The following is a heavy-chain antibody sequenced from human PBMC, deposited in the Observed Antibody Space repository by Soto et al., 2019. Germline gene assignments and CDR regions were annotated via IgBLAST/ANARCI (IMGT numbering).Heavy chain of an antibody. V-gene: IGHV1-3*01. CDR3: ARKDYYDSGIYYFDY. CDR2: INAGNGDT. CDR1: GYTFSTYP. J-gene: IGHJ4*02. Sequence: QVQLVQSGAEVKKPGASVKVSCKTSGYTFSTYPMHWVRQAAGQRLEWMGWINAGNGDTGYSQKFQGRVTMTRDTSASTVYMELSSLRSEDTAVYYCARKDYYDSGIYYFDYWGQGTLVTVSS. D-gene: IGHD3-10*01.